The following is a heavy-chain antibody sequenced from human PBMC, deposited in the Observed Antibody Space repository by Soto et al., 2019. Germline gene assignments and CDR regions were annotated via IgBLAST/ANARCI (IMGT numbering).Heavy chain of an antibody. J-gene: IGHJ4*02. V-gene: IGHV5-51*01. D-gene: IGHD1-26*01. CDR2: INPRGSDT. Sequence: GESLKISCKGSGYNFISYWIGWVRQMPGKGLEWMGSINPRGSDTTYRPSFQGQVTISADKSISTAYLQWNRVKAPDTAMYYCARLVGFSGSYYFDFWGQGTLVTVSS. CDR3: ARLVGFSGSYYFDF. CDR1: GYNFISYW.